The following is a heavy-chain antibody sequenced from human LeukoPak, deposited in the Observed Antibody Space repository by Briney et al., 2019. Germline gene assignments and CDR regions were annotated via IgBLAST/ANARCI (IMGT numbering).Heavy chain of an antibody. CDR3: ARSQIVRPSYGDYLTDAFDI. V-gene: IGHV3-30-3*01. Sequence: SCKASGGTFSSYAMHWVRQAPGKGLEWVAVISYDGSNKYYADSVKGRFTISRDNSKNTLYLQMNSLRAEDTAVYYCARSQIVRPSYGDYLTDAFDIWGQGTMVTVSS. D-gene: IGHD4-17*01. CDR1: GGTFSSYA. CDR2: ISYDGSNK. J-gene: IGHJ3*02.